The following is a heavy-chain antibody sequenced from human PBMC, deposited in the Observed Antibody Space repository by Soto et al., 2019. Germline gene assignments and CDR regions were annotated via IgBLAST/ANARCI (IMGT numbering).Heavy chain of an antibody. CDR3: ATMVQLWSYFVV. D-gene: IGHD5-18*01. CDR1: GGTFGSFA. CDR2: ILPIFDRT. V-gene: IGHV1-69*13. J-gene: IGHJ4*01. Sequence: SVKVSCKASGGTFGSFALSWVRQAPGQGLEWMGGILPIFDRTNFAQKFQGRVTITADDSTSTVYMELSSMTNEDTAVYYCATMVQLWSYFVVWGQGTLVTVSS.